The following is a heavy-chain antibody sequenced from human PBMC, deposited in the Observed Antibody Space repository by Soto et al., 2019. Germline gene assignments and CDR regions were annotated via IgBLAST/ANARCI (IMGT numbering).Heavy chain of an antibody. V-gene: IGHV3-48*01. D-gene: IGHD3-16*01. CDR1: GFTFIDYS. Sequence: EVQLVESGGGLVQPGGSLRLSCAASGFTFIDYSMNWIRQAPGKGLEWISYISGRSDATWYADSVKGRFIVSRDNAKNSLYLQMNSLRAQDTAVYFCARPGEGALFYYAMDVWGHGTTVTVSS. CDR3: ARPGEGALFYYAMDV. CDR2: ISGRSDAT. J-gene: IGHJ6*02.